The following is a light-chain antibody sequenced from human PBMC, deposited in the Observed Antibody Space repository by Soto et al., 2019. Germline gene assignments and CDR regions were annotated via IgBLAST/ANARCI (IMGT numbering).Light chain of an antibody. CDR2: QDS. V-gene: IGLV3-1*01. Sequence: SYELTQSPSVSVSPGQTASITGSGDKLGDKYACWYQQKPGQSPVLVIYQDSKRPSGIPERFSGSNSGNTATLTISGTQAMDEADYYCQAWDSSTVVFGGGTKLTVL. CDR1: KLGDKY. J-gene: IGLJ2*01. CDR3: QAWDSSTVV.